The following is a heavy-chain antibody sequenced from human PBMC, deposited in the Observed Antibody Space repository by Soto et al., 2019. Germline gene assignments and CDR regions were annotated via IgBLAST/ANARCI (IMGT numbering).Heavy chain of an antibody. D-gene: IGHD2-2*01. CDR3: AVPRCSSTSCPRSYYYYGMDV. CDR1: GGTFSSYA. Sequence: ASVKVSCKASGGTFSSYAISWVRQAPGQGLGWMGGIIPIFGTANYAQKFQGRVTITADKSTSTAYMELSSLRSEDTAVYYCAVPRCSSTSCPRSYYYYGMDVWGQGTTVTVSS. V-gene: IGHV1-69*06. CDR2: IIPIFGTA. J-gene: IGHJ6*02.